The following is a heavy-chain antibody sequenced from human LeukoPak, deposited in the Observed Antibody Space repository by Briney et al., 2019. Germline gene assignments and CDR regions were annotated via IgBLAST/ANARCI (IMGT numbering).Heavy chain of an antibody. CDR3: ARSNIAAAGTTDDY. D-gene: IGHD6-13*01. V-gene: IGHV3-21*01. Sequence: GGSLRLSCAASGFTFSSYSMNWVRQAPGKGLEWVSSISSSSSYIYYADSVKGRFTISRDNAKNSLYLQMNSLRAEDTAVYYCARSNIAAAGTTDDYWGQGTLVTVSS. CDR2: ISSSSSYI. CDR1: GFTFSSYS. J-gene: IGHJ4*02.